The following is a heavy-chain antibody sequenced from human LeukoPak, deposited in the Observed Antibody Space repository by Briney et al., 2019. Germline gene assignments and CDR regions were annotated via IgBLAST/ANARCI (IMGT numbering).Heavy chain of an antibody. J-gene: IGHJ6*02. Sequence: ASVKVSCKASGYTFTGYYMHWVRQAPGQGLEWMGWINPNSGGTNYAQKFQGRVTMTRDTSISTAYMELSRLRSDDTAVYYCARDPPSHYYGMDVWGQGTTVTVSS. CDR3: ARDPPSHYYGMDV. CDR1: GYTFTGYY. V-gene: IGHV1-2*02. CDR2: INPNSGGT.